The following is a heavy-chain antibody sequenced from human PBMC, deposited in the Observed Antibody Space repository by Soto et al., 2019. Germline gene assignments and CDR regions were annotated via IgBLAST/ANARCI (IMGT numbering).Heavy chain of an antibody. Sequence: EVQLLESGGGVVQSGGSLRLSCAASGLNFASYAMTWIRQAPGKGLEWVSATSGDAANTQYADSVKGRFTMSRDNSKNTLYLQMNSLRAEDTAVYFCAKYITAATRYFDLWGRGTLVTVSS. V-gene: IGHV3-23*01. CDR2: TSGDAANT. CDR1: GLNFASYA. J-gene: IGHJ2*01. D-gene: IGHD1-20*01. CDR3: AKYITAATRYFDL.